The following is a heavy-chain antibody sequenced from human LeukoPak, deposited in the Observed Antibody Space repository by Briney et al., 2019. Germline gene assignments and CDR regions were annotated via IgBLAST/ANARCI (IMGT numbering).Heavy chain of an antibody. D-gene: IGHD3-3*02. V-gene: IGHV4-39*07. Sequence: SETLSLTCTVSGGSISSSSYYWGWIRQPPGKGLEWIGSIYYSGSTYYNPSLKSRVTISVDTSKNQFSLKLSSVTAADTAVYYCARDSGDVLASAFDIWGQGTMVTVSS. CDR1: GGSISSSSYY. CDR2: IYYSGST. J-gene: IGHJ3*02. CDR3: ARDSGDVLASAFDI.